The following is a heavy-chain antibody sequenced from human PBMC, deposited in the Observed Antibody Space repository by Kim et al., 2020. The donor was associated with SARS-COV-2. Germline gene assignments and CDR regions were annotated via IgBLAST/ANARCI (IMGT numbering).Heavy chain of an antibody. V-gene: IGHV1-24*01. D-gene: IGHD6-13*01. CDR3: ATSAAAGRLYWFDP. Sequence: AQTFQSRVTMTEDTSTDTAYMELSSLRSEDTAVYYCATSAAAGRLYWFDPWGQGTLVTVSS. J-gene: IGHJ5*02.